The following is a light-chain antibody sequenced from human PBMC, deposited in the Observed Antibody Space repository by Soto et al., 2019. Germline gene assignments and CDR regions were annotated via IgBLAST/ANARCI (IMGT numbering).Light chain of an antibody. CDR3: QKHDGVPL. CDR1: QDISNH. Sequence: DIQLTQSPSSLSASVGDRVTITCQASQDISNHLNWYQQKPGKAPNLLIYDASDLETGVPTRFSGGGSGTFFSFTINRLHPEDIATYYCQKHDGVPLFGPGTKVEIK. CDR2: DAS. V-gene: IGKV1-33*01. J-gene: IGKJ3*01.